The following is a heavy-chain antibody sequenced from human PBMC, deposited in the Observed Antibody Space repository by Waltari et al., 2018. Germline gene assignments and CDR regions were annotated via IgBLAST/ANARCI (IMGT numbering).Heavy chain of an antibody. D-gene: IGHD2-21*01. Sequence: QVQLHQWGAGLLKPSETLSLTCAVSGESFSGYFWSWIRQSPGKGLEWVGAIHYSGSTNYNPSLKSRLSLSVDTTKKQFSLRLTSVTAADTGVYFCARYGEVPPNYFFDYWGQGTLVTVSS. CDR2: IHYSGST. V-gene: IGHV4-34*01. CDR1: GESFSGYF. CDR3: ARYGEVPPNYFFDY. J-gene: IGHJ4*01.